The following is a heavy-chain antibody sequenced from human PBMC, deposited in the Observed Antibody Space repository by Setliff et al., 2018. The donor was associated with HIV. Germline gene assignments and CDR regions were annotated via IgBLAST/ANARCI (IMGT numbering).Heavy chain of an antibody. CDR2: IYTGGSP. V-gene: IGHV4-61*09. J-gene: IGHJ4*02. Sequence: PSETLSLTCTVSGGSISSGRYYWSWIRQPAGKGLEWIGHIYTGGSPNYNPSLKSRVTISLDTSKKHFSLDLYSVTAADTAVYYCVRPSLGIGGGSIFHNWGQGTLVTVSS. CDR1: GGSISSGRYY. CDR3: VRPSLGIGGGSIFHN. D-gene: IGHD3-3*01.